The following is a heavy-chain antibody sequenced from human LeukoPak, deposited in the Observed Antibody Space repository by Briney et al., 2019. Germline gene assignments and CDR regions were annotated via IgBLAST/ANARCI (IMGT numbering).Heavy chain of an antibody. CDR3: ARVQTDIVVVVAGAYYYYGMDV. CDR2: IWYDGSNK. CDR1: GFTFSSYG. Sequence: PGGSLRLSCAASGFTFSSYGMHWVRQAPGKGLEWVAVIWYDGSNKYYADSVKGRFTISRDNSKNTLYLQMNSLRAEDTAVYYCARVQTDIVVVVAGAYYYYGMDVWGQGTTVTVSS. J-gene: IGHJ6*02. D-gene: IGHD2-15*01. V-gene: IGHV3-33*01.